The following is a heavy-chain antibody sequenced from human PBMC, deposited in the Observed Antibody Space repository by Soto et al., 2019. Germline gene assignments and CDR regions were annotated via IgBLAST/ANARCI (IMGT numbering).Heavy chain of an antibody. CDR2: VYPDDFDT. J-gene: IGHJ4*02. V-gene: IGHV5-51*01. D-gene: IGHD2-15*01. CDR3: ARYVAYCSRNSCSGNY. CDR1: GYSFTNNW. Sequence: PGESLKISCKASGYSFTNNWIGWVRQMPGKGLEWIGFVYPDDFDTKYNPSFQGQVTISADRSITTAYLQWSSLKASDTAIYFCARYVAYCSRNSCSGNYWGQGTLVTVSS.